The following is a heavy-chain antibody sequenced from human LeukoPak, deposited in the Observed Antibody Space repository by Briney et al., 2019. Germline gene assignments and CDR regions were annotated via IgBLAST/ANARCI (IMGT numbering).Heavy chain of an antibody. CDR3: ARHGGESIVAMILHAFDI. Sequence: TSETLSLTCTVSGGSISSYSWSWIRQPPGKGLEWIGSIYYSGSTNYNPSLKSRVTMSVDTSKNQFALKLSSVTAAGTAVYYCARHGGESIVAMILHAFDIWGQGTMVTVSS. J-gene: IGHJ3*02. CDR2: IYYSGST. D-gene: IGHD5-12*01. CDR1: GGSISSYS. V-gene: IGHV4-59*08.